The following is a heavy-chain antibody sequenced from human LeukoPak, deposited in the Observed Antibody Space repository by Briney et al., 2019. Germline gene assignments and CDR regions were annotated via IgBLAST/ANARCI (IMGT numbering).Heavy chain of an antibody. D-gene: IGHD5-12*01. CDR3: ARDRSAYDYDKRWFYYYMDV. CDR2: IYITGST. J-gene: IGHJ6*03. Sequence: SETLSLTCTVSDGSINNYYWSWIRQPAGKGLEWIGRIYITGSTSYNPSLKSRVTMSVDTSKNQFSLKLSSVTAADTAVYYCARDRSAYDYDKRWFYYYMDVWGKGTTVTISS. V-gene: IGHV4-4*07. CDR1: DGSINNYY.